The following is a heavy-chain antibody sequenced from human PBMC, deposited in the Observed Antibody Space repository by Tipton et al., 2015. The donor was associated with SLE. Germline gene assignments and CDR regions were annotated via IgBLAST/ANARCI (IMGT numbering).Heavy chain of an antibody. D-gene: IGHD2-21*02. CDR3: ARGGTAKVNDY. CDR1: GGSISSYY. CDR2: IYYSGST. Sequence: TLSLTCTVSGGSISSYYWSWIRQPPGKGLEWIGYIYYSGSTNYNPSLKSRVTISVDTSKNQFSLNLNSVPAADTAVYYCARGGTAKVNDYWGQGTLVTVSS. J-gene: IGHJ4*02. V-gene: IGHV4-59*01.